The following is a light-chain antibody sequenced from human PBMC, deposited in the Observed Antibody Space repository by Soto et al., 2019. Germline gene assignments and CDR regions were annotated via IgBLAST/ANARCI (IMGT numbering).Light chain of an antibody. J-gene: IGLJ1*01. V-gene: IGLV1-44*01. CDR3: AAWDASLDGYV. CDR2: SYD. Sequence: QSVLTQPPSASGTPGQRVTISCSTSSSNLGDNTVNWYQHVPGTAPKLLIYSYDQRPSGVPDRFSGSKSGTSASLAISGLKSEDEADYYCAAWDASLDGYVFGTGTKVTVL. CDR1: SSNLGDNT.